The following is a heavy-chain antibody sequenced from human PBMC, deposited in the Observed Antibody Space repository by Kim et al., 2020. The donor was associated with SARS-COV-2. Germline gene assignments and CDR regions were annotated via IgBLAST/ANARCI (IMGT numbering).Heavy chain of an antibody. CDR3: AREGRHCSGPACYVFDY. V-gene: IGHV3-64*02. Sequence: GVSLRLSCAASGFIFHTYAMHWARQTPGKGLEYVSAISSNGFDTYYADSVRGRFTISRDNSKNTLFLQMGSLRPEDMGVYYCAREGRHCSGPACYVFDYWGQGTRVTVSS. CDR2: ISSNGFDT. D-gene: IGHD2-15*01. J-gene: IGHJ4*02. CDR1: GFIFHTYA.